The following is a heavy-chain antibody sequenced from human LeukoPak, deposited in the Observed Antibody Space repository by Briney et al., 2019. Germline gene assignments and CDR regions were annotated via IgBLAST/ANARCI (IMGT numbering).Heavy chain of an antibody. J-gene: IGHJ4*02. CDR3: ARDRRPQLVQTEIDY. Sequence: ASVKVSCKASGYTFTSYAMHWVRQAPGQRLEWMGWINAGNGNTKYSQKFQGRVTITRDTSASTAYMELSRLRSEDTAVYYCARDRRPQLVQTEIDYWGQGTLVTVSS. CDR2: INAGNGNT. V-gene: IGHV1-3*01. D-gene: IGHD6-13*01. CDR1: GYTFTSYA.